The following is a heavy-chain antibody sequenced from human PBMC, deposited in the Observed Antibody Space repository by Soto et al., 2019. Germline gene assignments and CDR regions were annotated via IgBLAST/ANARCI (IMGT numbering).Heavy chain of an antibody. V-gene: IGHV3-74*01. D-gene: IGHD7-27*01. CDR3: ASSLLTPFDY. CDR1: GFTFSSYW. CDR2: INSDGSST. Sequence: GGSLRLSCAASGFTFSSYWMHWVRQAPGKGLVWVSRINSDGSSTFYADSVKGRFTISRDNAKNTLYLQMNSLRADDTAVYYCASSLLTPFDYWDQGTLVTVSS. J-gene: IGHJ4*02.